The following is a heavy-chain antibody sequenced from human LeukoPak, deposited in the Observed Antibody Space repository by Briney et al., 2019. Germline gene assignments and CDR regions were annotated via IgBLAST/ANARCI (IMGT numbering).Heavy chain of an antibody. CDR3: ARAYHGNHFWEFDP. CDR2: IHASDSET. D-gene: IGHD3-16*01. CDR1: GYSFTKYW. J-gene: IGHJ5*02. Sequence: GASLKISCLDSGYSFTKYWIGWVRQLPGKGLEWMGIIHASDSETVYSPSFQGQVTISADRSISTAFLQWSSLKASDTAIYYCARAYHGNHFWEFDPRGQGTLVTVSS. V-gene: IGHV5-51*01.